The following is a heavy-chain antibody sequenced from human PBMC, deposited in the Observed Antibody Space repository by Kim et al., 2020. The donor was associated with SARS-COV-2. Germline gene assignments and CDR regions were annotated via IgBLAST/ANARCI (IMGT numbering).Heavy chain of an antibody. J-gene: IGHJ6*02. V-gene: IGHV3-23*01. CDR1: GFSFSSYT. CDR2: ISDSGDNT. Sequence: GGSLGLSCAASGFSFSSYTMRWVRQAPGKGLEWVSAISDSGDNTYYADSVKGRFTISRDNSKNTLYLQMNSLRAEDTALYYCAKGHERRSMDVWGQGTTVTVSS. CDR3: AKGHERRSMDV.